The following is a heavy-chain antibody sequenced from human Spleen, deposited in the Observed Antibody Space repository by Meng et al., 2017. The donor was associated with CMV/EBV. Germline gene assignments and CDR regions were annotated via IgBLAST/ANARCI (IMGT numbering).Heavy chain of an antibody. V-gene: IGHV3-23*05. CDR2: IDNSGGST. CDR3: ASRTYYDILTGHSDDY. CDR1: GFIFSSYA. D-gene: IGHD3-9*01. J-gene: IGHJ4*02. Sequence: GESLKISCAASGFIFSSYAMNWVRQAPGKGLEWVSGIDNSGGSTYYADSVKGRFTISRDNSKNMLYLQMNSLRAADTAVYYCASRTYYDILTGHSDDYWGEGTLVTVSS.